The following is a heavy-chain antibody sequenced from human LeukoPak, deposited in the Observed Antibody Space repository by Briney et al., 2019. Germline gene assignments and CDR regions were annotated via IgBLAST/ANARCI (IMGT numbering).Heavy chain of an antibody. Sequence: GALILSCAASGFTFSSHWMTWVRQAPGKGLEGVANINEDGSYKLYVDSVKGRFTISRDNAKNSVYLQMNSLRAEDTAVYYCARSDAPGTVDYWGQGTLVTVSS. V-gene: IGHV3-7*01. CDR1: GFTFSSHW. CDR2: INEDGSYK. CDR3: ARSDAPGTVDY. J-gene: IGHJ4*02. D-gene: IGHD6-13*01.